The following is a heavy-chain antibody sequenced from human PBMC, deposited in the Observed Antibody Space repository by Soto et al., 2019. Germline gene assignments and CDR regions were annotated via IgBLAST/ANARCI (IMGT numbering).Heavy chain of an antibody. J-gene: IGHJ4*02. Sequence: SETLSLTCTVSGGSISSSSYYWGWIRQPPGKGLEWIGSIYYSGSTYYNPSIKSRVTISVDTSKNQFSLKLSSVTAADTAVYYCARDYSGYSLFDSWGQGILVTVSS. CDR2: IYYSGST. D-gene: IGHD3-22*01. CDR1: GGSISSSSYY. V-gene: IGHV4-39*07. CDR3: ARDYSGYSLFDS.